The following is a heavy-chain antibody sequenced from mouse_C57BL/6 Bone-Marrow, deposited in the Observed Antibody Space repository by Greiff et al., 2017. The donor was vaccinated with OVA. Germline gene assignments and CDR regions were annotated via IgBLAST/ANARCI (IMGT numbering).Heavy chain of an antibody. J-gene: IGHJ1*03. CDR1: GYTFTNYW. CDR3: AKTGDGYYAWYFNV. V-gene: IGHV1-63*01. CDR2: IYPGGGYT. D-gene: IGHD2-3*01. Sequence: QVQLQQSGAELVRPGTSVKMSCKASGYTFTNYWIGWAKQRPGHGLAWIGDIYPGGGYTTYTETFQGKATLTADKSSSTAYMQFSSLPSEDSSIYYGAKTGDGYYAWYFNVWGTGTAVTVSA.